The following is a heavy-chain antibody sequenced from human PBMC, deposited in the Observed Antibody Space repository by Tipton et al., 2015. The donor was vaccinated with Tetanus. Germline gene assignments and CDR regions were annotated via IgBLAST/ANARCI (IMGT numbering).Heavy chain of an antibody. CDR2: IFHSGST. V-gene: IGHV4-59*08. D-gene: IGHD3-22*01. CDR3: ARQDTLNYYYVGYFHD. Sequence: TLSLTCTVSGGSMSNNYWSWIRQPPGKGLEWIAYIFHSGSTNYSPSLKSRVAISMDTSKNQISLKLSSVTAADTAVYYCARQDTLNYYYVGYFHDWGQGTLVTVSS. J-gene: IGHJ1*01. CDR1: GGSMSNNY.